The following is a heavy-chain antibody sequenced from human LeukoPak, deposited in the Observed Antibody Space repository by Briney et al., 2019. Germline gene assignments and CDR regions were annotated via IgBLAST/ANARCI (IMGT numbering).Heavy chain of an antibody. D-gene: IGHD6-13*01. J-gene: IGHJ5*02. Sequence: SVKVSCKASGGTFSSYAISWVRQAPGQGLEWMGGIIPIFGTANYAQKFQGRVTITTDESTGTAYMELSSLRSEDTAVYYCARGLDSSSWAHNWFDPWGQGTLVTVSS. V-gene: IGHV1-69*05. CDR3: ARGLDSSSWAHNWFDP. CDR1: GGTFSSYA. CDR2: IIPIFGTA.